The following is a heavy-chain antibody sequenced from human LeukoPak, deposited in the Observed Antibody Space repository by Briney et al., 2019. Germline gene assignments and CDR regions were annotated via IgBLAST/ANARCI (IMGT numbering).Heavy chain of an antibody. Sequence: GGSLRLSCAASGFTFSGYDMQWVRQAPGKGLEWVALIRSDGSDKYYADCVKGRFTISRDNSKNTVFLQMNSLRAEDTAVYYCAKDIAAAGGPCAYWGRGTLVTVSS. CDR1: GFTFSGYD. J-gene: IGHJ4*02. CDR2: IRSDGSDK. CDR3: AKDIAAAGGPCAY. D-gene: IGHD6-13*01. V-gene: IGHV3-30*02.